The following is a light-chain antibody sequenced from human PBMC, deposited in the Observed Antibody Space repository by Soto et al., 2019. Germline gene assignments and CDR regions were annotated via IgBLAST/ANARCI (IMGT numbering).Light chain of an antibody. CDR2: DAS. Sequence: EIVLTQSPGTLSLSPWERATLSCRASQSVSSSYLAWYQQKPGQAPSLLIYDASNRPTDIPDRFSGSGSGTDFTLTISRLEPEDFAVYYCQQYGSSQTFGQGTKVDIK. CDR1: QSVSSSY. J-gene: IGKJ1*01. V-gene: IGKV3-20*01. CDR3: QQYGSSQT.